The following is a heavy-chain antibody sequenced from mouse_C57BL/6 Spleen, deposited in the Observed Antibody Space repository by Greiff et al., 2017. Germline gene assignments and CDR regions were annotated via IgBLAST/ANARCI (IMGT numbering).Heavy chain of an antibody. Sequence: EVQLQQSGAELVKPGASVKLSCTASGFNFTDYYMHWVKQRPEQGLEWIGRIDPEDGETKYAPKFQGKATITADTSSNTAYLQLSSLTSEDSAVYYCARGLEHQALDYWGQGTTLTVSS. CDR2: IDPEDGET. D-gene: IGHD3-2*02. CDR1: GFNFTDYY. J-gene: IGHJ2*01. V-gene: IGHV14-2*01. CDR3: ARGLEHQALDY.